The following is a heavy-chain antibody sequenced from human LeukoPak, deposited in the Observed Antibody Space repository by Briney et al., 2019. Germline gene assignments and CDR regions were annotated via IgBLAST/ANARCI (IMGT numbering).Heavy chain of an antibody. CDR2: VDPSDSYI. J-gene: IGHJ4*02. CDR3: ARLRDGSIDD. CDR1: GYNFTSYW. Sequence: PGESLRISCKGFGYNFTSYWISWVRQMPGKGLEWMGRVDPSDSYINYSPSFQGHVTISADKSITTAYLQWSSLRASDTAMYYYARLRDGSIDDWGQGTLVTVSS. V-gene: IGHV5-10-1*01.